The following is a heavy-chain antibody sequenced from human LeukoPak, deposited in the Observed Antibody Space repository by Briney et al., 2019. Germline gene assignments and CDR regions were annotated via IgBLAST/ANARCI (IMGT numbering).Heavy chain of an antibody. CDR3: ARGGITVTTFRWFDY. Sequence: GGSLRLSCAVSGFTVSSNYMSWVRQAPGKGLEWVSLIYSGGSTNYADSVNGRFTISRDNSKNTLYLQMNSLRVEDTAVYYCARGGITVTTFRWFDYWGQGTRVTVSS. V-gene: IGHV3-66*01. J-gene: IGHJ4*02. CDR1: GFTVSSNY. D-gene: IGHD4-11*01. CDR2: IYSGGST.